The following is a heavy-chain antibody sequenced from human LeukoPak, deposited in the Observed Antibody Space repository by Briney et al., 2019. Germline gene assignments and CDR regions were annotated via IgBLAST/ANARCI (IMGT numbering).Heavy chain of an antibody. J-gene: IGHJ6*02. CDR2: MSDDGSEK. V-gene: IGHV3-30-3*01. CDR1: GFTLSRFA. Sequence: PGRSLTLSCTASGFTLSRFAMHWVRQAPGKGLEWLGHMSDDGSEKHYVDSVRGRFTISRDPSKNTLYLEMTSLRTEDTAVYYCARLVVGARENGMDVWGQGTTVTVSS. CDR3: ARLVVGARENGMDV. D-gene: IGHD1-26*01.